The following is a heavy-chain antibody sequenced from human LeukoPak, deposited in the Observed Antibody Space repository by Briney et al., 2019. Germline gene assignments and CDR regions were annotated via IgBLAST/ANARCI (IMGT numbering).Heavy chain of an antibody. J-gene: IGHJ5*02. D-gene: IGHD3-10*01. CDR1: GFTVSSNY. CDR3: ARKRVYGSGISS. V-gene: IGHV3-66*01. CDR2: IYSGGST. Sequence: GGSLRLSCAVSGFTVSSNYMSWVRQAPGKGLEWVSVIYSGGSTYYADSVKGRFTISRDNSKNTLYLQMNSLRAEDTAVYYCARKRVYGSGISSWGQGTLVTVSS.